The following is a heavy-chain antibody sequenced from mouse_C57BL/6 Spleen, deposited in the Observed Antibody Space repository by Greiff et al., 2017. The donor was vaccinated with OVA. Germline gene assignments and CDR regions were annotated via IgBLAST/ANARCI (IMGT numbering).Heavy chain of an antibody. CDR3: TGDYLAWFAY. CDR2: IDPETGGT. CDR1: GYTFTDYE. J-gene: IGHJ3*01. Sequence: QGKLMESGAELVRPGGSVTLSCKGSGYTFTDYEMHWVKQTPVHGLEWSGAIDPETGGTAYNQKFKGKAILTADKSSSTAYMELRSLTSEDSAVYYCTGDYLAWFAYWGQGTLVTVSA. D-gene: IGHD2-4*01. V-gene: IGHV1-15*01.